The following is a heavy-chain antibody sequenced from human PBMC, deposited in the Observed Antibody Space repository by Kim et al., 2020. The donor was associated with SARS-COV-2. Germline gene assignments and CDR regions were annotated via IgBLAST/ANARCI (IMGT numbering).Heavy chain of an antibody. V-gene: IGHV3-23*01. CDR3: AKDQGYYYDSSGYYYGY. J-gene: IGHJ4*02. Sequence: VKGRFTISRDNSKNTLYLQMNSLRAEDTAVYYCAKDQGYYYDSSGYYYGYWGQGTLVTVSS. D-gene: IGHD3-22*01.